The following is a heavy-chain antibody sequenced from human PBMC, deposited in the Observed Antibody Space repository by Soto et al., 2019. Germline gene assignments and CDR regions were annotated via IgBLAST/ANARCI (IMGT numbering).Heavy chain of an antibody. CDR3: ARLPRGSYFDY. J-gene: IGHJ4*02. CDR1: GGYISSSSHY. V-gene: IGHV4-39*01. Sequence: SETLSLTCTVSGGYISSSSHYWGWISQPPGKGLEWIGTMFYSGSTYYNPSLKSRVTIPVDTSKNQFSLKLSSVTAADTAVYYCARLPRGSYFDYWGQGTLVSVSS. D-gene: IGHD1-26*01. CDR2: MFYSGST.